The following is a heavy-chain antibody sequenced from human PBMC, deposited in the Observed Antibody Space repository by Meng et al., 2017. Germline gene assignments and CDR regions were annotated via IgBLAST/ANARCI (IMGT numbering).Heavy chain of an antibody. CDR3: ARIGDWGSTRYFDY. V-gene: IGHV4-4*02. D-gene: IGHD7-27*01. J-gene: IGHJ4*02. CDR1: GGSISSSNW. Sequence: QVQLQESGPGLAKPAGTLSLTSAVFGGSISSSNWWSWVRQPPGKGLEWIGEIYHSGSTNYNPSLKSRVTISVDKSKNQFSLKLSSVTAADTAVYYCARIGDWGSTRYFDYWGQGTLVTVSS. CDR2: IYHSGST.